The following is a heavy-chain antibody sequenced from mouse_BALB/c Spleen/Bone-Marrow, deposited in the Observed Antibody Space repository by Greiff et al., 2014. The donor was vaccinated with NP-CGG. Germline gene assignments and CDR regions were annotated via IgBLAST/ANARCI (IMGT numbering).Heavy chain of an antibody. V-gene: IGHV1-5*01. D-gene: IGHD1-1*01. J-gene: IGHJ2*01. CDR3: TKEWYYGFDY. Sequence: DVKLQESGTVLARPGASVKMSCKASGYSFTSYWMHWVKQRPGQGLEWIGAIYPGNSDTSYNQKFKGKAKLTAVTSASTAYMELSSLTNEDPAVYYCTKEWYYGFDYWGQGTTLTVSS. CDR1: GYSFTSYW. CDR2: IYPGNSDT.